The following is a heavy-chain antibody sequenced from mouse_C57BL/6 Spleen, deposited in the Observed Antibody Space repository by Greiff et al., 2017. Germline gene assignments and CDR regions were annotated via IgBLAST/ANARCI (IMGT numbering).Heavy chain of an antibody. D-gene: IGHD3-2*02. CDR1: GYSITRGYY. CDR3: AITAQATFDY. CDR2: ISYDGSN. V-gene: IGHV3-6*01. J-gene: IGHJ2*01. Sequence: ESGPGLVKPSQSLSLTCSVTGYSITRGYYWNWIRQFPGNKLEWMGYISYDGSNNYNPSLKNRISITRDTSKNQFFLKLNSVTTEDTATYYCAITAQATFDYWGQGTTLTVSS.